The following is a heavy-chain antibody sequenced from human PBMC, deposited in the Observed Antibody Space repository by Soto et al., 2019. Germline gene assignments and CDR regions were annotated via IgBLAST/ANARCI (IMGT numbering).Heavy chain of an antibody. D-gene: IGHD3-22*01. CDR2: ISGSGGST. J-gene: IGHJ4*02. Sequence: GESLKISCAASGFTFSSYAMSWVRQAPGKGLEWVSAISGSGGSTYYADSVKGRFTISRDNSKNTLYLQMNSLRAEDTAVYYCAKDVPYDSSGYYYVDYWGQGTLVTVSS. CDR3: AKDVPYDSSGYYYVDY. CDR1: GFTFSSYA. V-gene: IGHV3-23*01.